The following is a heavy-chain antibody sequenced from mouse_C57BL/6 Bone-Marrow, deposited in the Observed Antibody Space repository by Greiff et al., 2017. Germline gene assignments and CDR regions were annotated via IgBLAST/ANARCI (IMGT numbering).Heavy chain of an antibody. CDR2: LYPRSGNT. Sequence: QVQLQQSGAELARPGASVKLSCKASGYTFTSYGISWVKQSTGQGLEWIGELYPRSGNTYYNEKFKGKATRTADTSSSTAYMELRSLTSEDSAVYFCARLILKLFWGQGTLVTVSA. V-gene: IGHV1-81*01. CDR3: ARLILKLF. D-gene: IGHD4-1*01. CDR1: GYTFTSYG. J-gene: IGHJ3*01.